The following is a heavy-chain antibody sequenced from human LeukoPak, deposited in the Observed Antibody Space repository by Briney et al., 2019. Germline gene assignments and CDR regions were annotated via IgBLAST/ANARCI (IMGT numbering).Heavy chain of an antibody. J-gene: IGHJ5*02. CDR2: IYNSGVT. CDR1: GYSISSGYY. D-gene: IGHD6-13*01. Sequence: SETLSLTCTVSGYSISSGYYWGWIRQSPGSVLEWIGSIYNSGVTYYNPSLKSQVTISIGMSKNQFSLKLSSVTAADTAVYYCARAYHSSWYLNWFDPWGQGTLVTVSS. V-gene: IGHV4-38-2*02. CDR3: ARAYHSSWYLNWFDP.